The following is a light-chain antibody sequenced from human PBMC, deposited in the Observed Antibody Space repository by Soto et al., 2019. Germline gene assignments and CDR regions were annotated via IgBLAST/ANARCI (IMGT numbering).Light chain of an antibody. V-gene: IGKV1-39*01. CDR3: QQIYAAPVT. J-gene: IGKJ1*01. CDR1: HSISSC. CDR2: GAS. Sequence: DIQMTQSPSSLSASVGDRVTITCRASHSISSCLNWYQQKPGKAPKLLIYGASNLQSGVPSRFSGSESGTGFILTICSLQPEDFATYYCQQIYAAPVTFGQGTKVEIK.